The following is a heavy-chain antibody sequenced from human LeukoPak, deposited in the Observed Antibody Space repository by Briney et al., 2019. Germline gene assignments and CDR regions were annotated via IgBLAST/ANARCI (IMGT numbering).Heavy chain of an antibody. Sequence: GGSLRLSCAASGFTFSNYWMSWVRQAPGKGLEWVANIRQGGSEKYYVDSVKGRFTISRDNAKNSLYLQMNSLRAEDTAVYYCARDLSGITTFGGYFDYWGQGTLVTVSS. CDR1: GFTFSNYW. CDR3: ARDLSGITTFGGYFDY. D-gene: IGHD3-3*01. CDR2: IRQGGSEK. V-gene: IGHV3-7*01. J-gene: IGHJ4*02.